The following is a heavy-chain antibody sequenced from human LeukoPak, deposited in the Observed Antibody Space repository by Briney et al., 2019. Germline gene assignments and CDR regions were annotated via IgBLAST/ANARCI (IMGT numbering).Heavy chain of an antibody. CDR1: RFTFSNYW. V-gene: IGHV3-7*01. CDR2: INQDGSKK. D-gene: IGHD2-21*01. Sequence: GGSLRLSCVASRFTFSNYWMSWVRQAPGKGLEWVANINQDGSKKRYADSMKGRFTISRDNAKESLYLQLNSLRAEDTAVYYCAKWGPYCVGEYWPALDSWGPGTLVTVSS. J-gene: IGHJ4*02. CDR3: AKWGPYCVGEYWPALDS.